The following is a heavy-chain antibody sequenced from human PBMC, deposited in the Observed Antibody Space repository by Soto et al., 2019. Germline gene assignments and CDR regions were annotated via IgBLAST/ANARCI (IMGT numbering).Heavy chain of an antibody. J-gene: IGHJ4*02. CDR1: GFTVSSNY. D-gene: IGHD5-12*01. V-gene: IGHV3-53*01. CDR3: ARDDRYSGYGIKY. CDR2: IYSGGST. Sequence: GGSLRLSXAASGFTVSSNYMSWVRQAPGKGLEWASVIYSGGSTYYADSVKGRFTISRDNSKNTLYLQMNSLRAEDTAVYYCARDDRYSGYGIKYWGQGALVTVSS.